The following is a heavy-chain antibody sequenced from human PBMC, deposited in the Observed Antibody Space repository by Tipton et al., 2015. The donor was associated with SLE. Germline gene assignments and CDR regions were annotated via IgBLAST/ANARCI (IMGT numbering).Heavy chain of an antibody. CDR2: IYYSGST. CDR1: GGSISSGGYS. Sequence: TLSLTCAVSGGSISSGGYSWGWIRQPPGKGLEWIGSIYYSGSTYYNPSLKSRVTISVDTSKKQFSLKLSSVTAADTAVYYCARGRKLLVDTAMTNFDYWGQGTLVTVSS. D-gene: IGHD5-18*01. J-gene: IGHJ4*02. CDR3: ARGRKLLVDTAMTNFDY. V-gene: IGHV4-30-2*03.